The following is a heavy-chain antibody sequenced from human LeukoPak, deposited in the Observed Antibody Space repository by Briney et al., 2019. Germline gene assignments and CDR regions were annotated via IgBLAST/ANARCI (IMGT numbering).Heavy chain of an antibody. CDR2: IRYDGSNK. D-gene: IGHD5-18*01. Sequence: GGSLRLSCAASGFTFSSYGMHWVRQAPGKGLEWVAFIRYDGSNKYYADSVKGRFTISRDNSKNTLYLQMNSLRAEDTAVYYCARHLSGVTGYTYGRGIDYWGQGTPVTVSS. V-gene: IGHV3-30*02. CDR3: ARHLSGVTGYTYGRGIDY. CDR1: GFTFSSYG. J-gene: IGHJ4*02.